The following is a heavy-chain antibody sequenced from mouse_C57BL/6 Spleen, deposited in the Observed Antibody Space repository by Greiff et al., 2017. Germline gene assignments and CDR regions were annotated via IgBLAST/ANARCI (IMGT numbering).Heavy chain of an antibody. Sequence: QVQLQQPGAELVKPGASVKLSCKASGYTFTSYWMQWVKQRPGQGLEWIGGIDPSDSYTNYNQKFKGKATLTVDTASSTAYMQRSRLTAEDSAVYYCGRWEAQATGAYWGQGTLVTVSA. CDR2: IDPSDSYT. CDR1: GYTFTSYW. CDR3: GRWEAQATGAY. D-gene: IGHD3-2*02. V-gene: IGHV1-50*01. J-gene: IGHJ3*01.